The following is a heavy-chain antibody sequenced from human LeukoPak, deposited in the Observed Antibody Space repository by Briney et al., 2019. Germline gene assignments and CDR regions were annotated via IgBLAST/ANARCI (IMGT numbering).Heavy chain of an antibody. D-gene: IGHD2-2*01. J-gene: IGHJ4*02. CDR3: ARWRGSTSERSDY. CDR1: GFTFSDYW. V-gene: IGHV3-7*01. CDR2: IKQDGSAK. Sequence: GGSLRLSCTASGFTFSDYWMTWVREAPGKGLEWVANIKQDGSAKYYVDSVKGRFTISRDNAKNSLYLQMDSLRVEDTATYYCARWRGSTSERSDYWGQGTLVTVSS.